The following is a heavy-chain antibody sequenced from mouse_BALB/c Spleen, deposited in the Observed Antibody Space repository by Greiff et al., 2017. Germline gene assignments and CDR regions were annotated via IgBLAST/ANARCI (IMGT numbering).Heavy chain of an antibody. Sequence: EVKLMESGGGLVKPGGSLKLSCAASGFTFSSYAMSWVRQTPERRLEWVASFSSGGSTYYPDSVKGRFTISRDNARNILYLQMSSLRSEETAMYYCERGGYDYDEGEPWFADWGEGTLVTVSA. CDR3: ERGGYDYDEGEPWFAD. CDR2: FSSGGST. V-gene: IGHV5-6-5*01. D-gene: IGHD2-4*01. CDR1: GFTFSSYA. J-gene: IGHJ3*01.